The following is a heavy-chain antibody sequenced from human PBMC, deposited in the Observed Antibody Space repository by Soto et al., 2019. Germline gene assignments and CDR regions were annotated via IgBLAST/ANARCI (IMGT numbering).Heavy chain of an antibody. D-gene: IGHD4-17*01. Sequence: QVQLQQWGAGLLKPSETLSLTCAVYGGSFSGSYWSWIRQPPGKGLEWIGEINHSGSTNYNPSLKSRVTISVDTSKNQFSLKLSSVTAADTAVYYCARAGDDYGDYRNWFDPWGQGTLVTVSS. CDR2: INHSGST. CDR3: ARAGDDYGDYRNWFDP. CDR1: GGSFSGSY. J-gene: IGHJ5*02. V-gene: IGHV4-34*01.